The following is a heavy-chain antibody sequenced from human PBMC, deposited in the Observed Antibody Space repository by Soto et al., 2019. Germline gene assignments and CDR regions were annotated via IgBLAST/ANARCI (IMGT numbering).Heavy chain of an antibody. J-gene: IGHJ5*02. V-gene: IGHV2-5*02. Sequence: SGPTLVNPTQTLTLTCTFSGFSLSTSGVGVGWIRQPPGKALEWLALIYWDYDKRYSPSLKSRLTITKDTSKNQVVLTMTNMDPVDTATYYCEHRPIAAAGMKWFDPWGQGTLVTVSS. CDR3: EHRPIAAAGMKWFDP. CDR2: IYWDYDK. D-gene: IGHD6-13*01. CDR1: GFSLSTSGVG.